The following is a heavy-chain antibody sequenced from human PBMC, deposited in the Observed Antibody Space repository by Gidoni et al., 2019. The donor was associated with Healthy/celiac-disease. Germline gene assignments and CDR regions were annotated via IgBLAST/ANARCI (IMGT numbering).Heavy chain of an antibody. V-gene: IGHV1-69*04. D-gene: IGHD4-17*01. Sequence: QVQLVQSVAAVKKPGSSVQVSCKASGGTFSSYAIIWVRQAPGQGLEWMGRIIPILGIANYAQKFQGRVTITADKSTSTAYMELSSLRSEDTAVYYCARDGGGDYGDFRHYMDVWGKGTTVTVSS. CDR1: GGTFSSYA. J-gene: IGHJ6*03. CDR2: IIPILGIA. CDR3: ARDGGGDYGDFRHYMDV.